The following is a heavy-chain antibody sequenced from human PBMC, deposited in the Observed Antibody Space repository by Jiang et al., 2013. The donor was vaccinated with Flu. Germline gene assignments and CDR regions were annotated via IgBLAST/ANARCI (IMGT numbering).Heavy chain of an antibody. D-gene: IGHD3-10*01. V-gene: IGHV3-74*01. CDR3: AREHPFRGDDY. Sequence: SRINSDGSSTSYADSVKGRFTISRDNAKNTLYLQMNSLRAEDTAVYYCAREHPFRGDDYWGQGTLVTVSS. CDR2: INSDGSST. J-gene: IGHJ4*02.